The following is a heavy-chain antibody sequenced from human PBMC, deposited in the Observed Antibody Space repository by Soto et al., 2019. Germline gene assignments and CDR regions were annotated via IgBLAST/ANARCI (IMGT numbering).Heavy chain of an antibody. J-gene: IGHJ6*02. D-gene: IGHD4-4*01. CDR3: AILGGNYRTGYYYYGMDV. CDR1: GYTFTSYG. CDR2: ISAYNGNT. Sequence: QVQLVQSGAEVKKPGASVKVSCKASGYTFTSYGISWVRQAPGQGLEWMGWISAYNGNTNYAQKLQGRVTMTTDTSTSTAYMEVRSLRSDDRAVYYCAILGGNYRTGYYYYGMDVWGQGTTVPVSS. V-gene: IGHV1-18*01.